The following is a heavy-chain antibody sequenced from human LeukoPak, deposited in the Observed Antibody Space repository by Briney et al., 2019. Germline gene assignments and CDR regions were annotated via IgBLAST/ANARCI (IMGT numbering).Heavy chain of an antibody. D-gene: IGHD3-22*01. CDR2: IIPILGIA. Sequence: SVKVSCKASGGTFSSYAISWVRQAPGQGLEWMGRIIPILGIANYAQKFQGRVTITADKSTSTAYMELSSLRSEDTAVYYCARAYYDSSGYYSFDYWGQGTLVTVSS. CDR3: ARAYYDSSGYYSFDY. J-gene: IGHJ4*02. V-gene: IGHV1-69*04. CDR1: GGTFSSYA.